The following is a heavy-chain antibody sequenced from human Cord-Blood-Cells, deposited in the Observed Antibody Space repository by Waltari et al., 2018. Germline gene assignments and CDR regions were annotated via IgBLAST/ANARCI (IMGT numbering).Heavy chain of an antibody. J-gene: IGHJ4*02. Sequence: EVQLVESGGGLVQPGGSLRLSCAASGFTFSSYWMSWVRQAPGKGLEWVANIKQDGSEKYYVDSVKGRFTISRDNAKNSLYLQMNSLRAEDTAVYYCARVGTMVRGAPDYWGQGTLVTVSS. D-gene: IGHD3-10*01. V-gene: IGHV3-7*01. CDR3: ARVGTMVRGAPDY. CDR2: IKQDGSEK. CDR1: GFTFSSYW.